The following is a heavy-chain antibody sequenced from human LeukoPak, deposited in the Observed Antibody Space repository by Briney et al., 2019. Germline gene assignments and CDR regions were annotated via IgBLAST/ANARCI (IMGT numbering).Heavy chain of an antibody. Sequence: SETLSLTCTVSNYSISSGYYWAWIRQPPGKGLEWIGNIYHSGNTYYNPSLKSRVSLSVDTSENQFSLKLSSVTAADTAIYYCARDFSSSSTVYYYYYMDVWGKGTTVTVSS. V-gene: IGHV4-38-2*02. D-gene: IGHD6-6*01. CDR3: ARDFSSSSTVYYYYYMDV. CDR2: IYHSGNT. CDR1: NYSISSGYY. J-gene: IGHJ6*03.